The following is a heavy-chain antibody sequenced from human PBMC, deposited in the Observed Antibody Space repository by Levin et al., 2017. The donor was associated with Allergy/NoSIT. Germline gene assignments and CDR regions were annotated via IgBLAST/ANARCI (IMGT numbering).Heavy chain of an antibody. J-gene: IGHJ4*02. CDR3: TTVRELLVGS. V-gene: IGHV4-34*01. CDR1: GVSFSAYY. D-gene: IGHD1-7*01. CDR2: INHSGST. Sequence: SETLSLTCPVYGVSFSAYYWGWIRPLTGKGLEWIGEINHSGSTNYNPSLKSRVTISVDTSKSQFSLKLTSVTAADTAVYYCTTVRELLVGSWGQGTLVTVSS.